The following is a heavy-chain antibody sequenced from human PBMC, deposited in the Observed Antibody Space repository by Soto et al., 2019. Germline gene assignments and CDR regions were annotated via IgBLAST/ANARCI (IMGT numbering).Heavy chain of an antibody. V-gene: IGHV3-30*18. D-gene: IGHD2-15*01. Sequence: QVQLVESGGGVVQPGRSLRLSCAASGFTFSSYGMHWVRQAPGKGLEWVAVISYDGSKKYYADSVKGRFTISRDNSKNTLYLQMNRLRAEDTAVYYCAKETYSGTLDYWGQGTLVTVSS. CDR2: ISYDGSKK. CDR1: GFTFSSYG. J-gene: IGHJ4*02. CDR3: AKETYSGTLDY.